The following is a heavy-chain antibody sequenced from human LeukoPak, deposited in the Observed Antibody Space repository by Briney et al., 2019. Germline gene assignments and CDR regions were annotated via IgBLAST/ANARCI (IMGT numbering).Heavy chain of an antibody. Sequence: GGSLRLSCAASGFTFSSYAMSWVRQAPGKGLEWVSSITGSDDRTYYADSVKGRFTISRDNSKNTLYLQMNSLRADETAVYYCASRPRADMGPLDFWGQGTLVTVSS. D-gene: IGHD1-14*01. V-gene: IGHV3-23*01. CDR3: ASRPRADMGPLDF. J-gene: IGHJ4*02. CDR2: ITGSDDRT. CDR1: GFTFSSYA.